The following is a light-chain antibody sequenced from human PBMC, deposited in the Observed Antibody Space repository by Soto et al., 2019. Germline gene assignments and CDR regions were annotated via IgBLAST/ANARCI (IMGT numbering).Light chain of an antibody. V-gene: IGKV1-5*03. CDR2: KAS. J-gene: IGKJ5*01. Sequence: DIQMTQSPSTRSASVGDRVTITCRASQSITDWLAWYQKKPGQAPKLLIYKASSLESEVPARFSGSGSGTEFTLTISSLQPDDFATYYCQQAYSFPITSGQGTRLEIK. CDR1: QSITDW. CDR3: QQAYSFPIT.